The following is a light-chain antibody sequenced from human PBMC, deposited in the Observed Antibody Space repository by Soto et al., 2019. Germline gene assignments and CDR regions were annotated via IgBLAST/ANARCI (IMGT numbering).Light chain of an antibody. J-gene: IGKJ1*01. V-gene: IGKV1-33*01. Sequence: DIQMTQSPSSLSASVGDRVTITCQASQDISNYLNWYQQKPGKAPKLLIYDASNLETGVPSRFSGSGSGTDFTFTISSLQPEDSATYYGQQYDNLPRTFGQGTKVEIK. CDR2: DAS. CDR3: QQYDNLPRT. CDR1: QDISNY.